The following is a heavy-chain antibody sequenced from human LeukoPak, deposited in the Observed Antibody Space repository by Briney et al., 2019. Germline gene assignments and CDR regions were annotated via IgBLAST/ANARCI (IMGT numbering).Heavy chain of an antibody. CDR2: IYWNDDK. V-gene: IGHV2-5*01. CDR1: GFSLSTRGVG. J-gene: IGHJ4*02. CDR3: AHTTTVVTVDY. Sequence: SGPTLVNPTQTLTLTCTSSGFSLSTRGVGVGWIRQPPGKALEWLALIYWNDDKRYSPSLKSRLTITKDTSKNQVVLTMSNMDPVDTATYYCAHTTTVVTVDYWGQGTLVTVSS. D-gene: IGHD4-23*01.